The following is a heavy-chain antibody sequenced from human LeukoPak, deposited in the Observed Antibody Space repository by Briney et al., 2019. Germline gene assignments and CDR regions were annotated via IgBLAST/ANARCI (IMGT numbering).Heavy chain of an antibody. CDR3: ASWSMVRGVTAFDP. Sequence: SETLSLTCAVYGGSFSGYYWSWIRQPPGKGLEWIGEINHSGSTNYNPSLKSRVTISVDTSKNQFSLKLSSVTAADTAVYYCASWSMVRGVTAFDPWGQGTLVTVSS. D-gene: IGHD3-10*01. CDR1: GGSFSGYY. CDR2: INHSGST. V-gene: IGHV4-34*01. J-gene: IGHJ5*02.